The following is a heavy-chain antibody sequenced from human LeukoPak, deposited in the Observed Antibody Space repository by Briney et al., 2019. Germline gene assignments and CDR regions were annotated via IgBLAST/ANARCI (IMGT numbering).Heavy chain of an antibody. D-gene: IGHD3-22*01. CDR3: ARGSSGYYYQAGVYWFDP. CDR1: GFTFSSYS. Sequence: GGSLRLSCAASGFTFSSYSMNWVRQAPGKRLEWVSSISSSSSYIYYADSVKGRFTISRDNAKNSLYLQMNSLRAEDTAVYYCARGSSGYYYQAGVYWFDPWGQGTLVTVSS. CDR2: ISSSSSYI. J-gene: IGHJ5*02. V-gene: IGHV3-21*01.